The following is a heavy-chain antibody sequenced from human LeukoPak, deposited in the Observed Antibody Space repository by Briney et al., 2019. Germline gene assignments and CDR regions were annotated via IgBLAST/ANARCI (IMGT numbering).Heavy chain of an antibody. CDR2: ISYHGRSV. Sequence: GTSLRLSCAASGFTFSNYAMNRVRQAPGKGLEWVAIISYHGRSVDYGDSVKGRFTMSRDNSKNTLSLQMNSLRAEDTAVYYCAKDRGYCSGGNCYNQYGMDVWGQGTTVTVSS. D-gene: IGHD2-15*01. J-gene: IGHJ6*02. CDR3: AKDRGYCSGGNCYNQYGMDV. CDR1: GFTFSNYA. V-gene: IGHV3-30-3*02.